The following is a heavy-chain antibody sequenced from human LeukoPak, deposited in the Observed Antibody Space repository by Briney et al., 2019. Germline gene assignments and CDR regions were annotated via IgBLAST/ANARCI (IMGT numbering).Heavy chain of an antibody. CDR1: GFTFSSYA. V-gene: IGHV3-23*01. CDR3: ARGIVGATGASWD. Sequence: PGGSLRLSCAASGFTFSSYAMSWVRQAPGKGLEWVSAISGSGGSTYYADSVKGRFTISRDNSKNTLYLQMNSLRAEDTAVYYCARGIVGATGASWDWGQGTLVTVSS. CDR2: ISGSGGST. J-gene: IGHJ4*02. D-gene: IGHD1-26*01.